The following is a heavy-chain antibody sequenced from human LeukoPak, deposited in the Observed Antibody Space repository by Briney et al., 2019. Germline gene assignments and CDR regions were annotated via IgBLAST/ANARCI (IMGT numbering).Heavy chain of an antibody. Sequence: GGSLRLSCAASGFTFSSYGMHWVRQAPGKGLEWVAFIRYDGSNKYYADSVKGRFTISRDNSKNTLYLQMNSLRAEDMAVYYCAKVRGALYFFDYWGQGTLVTVSS. CDR1: GFTFSSYG. J-gene: IGHJ4*02. V-gene: IGHV3-30*02. CDR3: AKVRGALYFFDY. D-gene: IGHD1-26*01. CDR2: IRYDGSNK.